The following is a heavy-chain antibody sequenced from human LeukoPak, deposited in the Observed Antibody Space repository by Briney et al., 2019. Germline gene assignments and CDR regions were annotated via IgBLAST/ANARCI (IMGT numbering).Heavy chain of an antibody. V-gene: IGHV4-4*07. CDR1: GGSISSYY. J-gene: IGHJ6*03. Sequence: SETLSLTCTVSGGSISSYYWSWIRQPTGKGLEWIGRIYTSGSTNYNPSLKSRVTMSVDTSKNQFSLKLSSVTAADTAVYYCARGPFLPFNANYYYYYYMDVWGKGTTVTVSS. CDR3: ARGPFLPFNANYYYYYYMDV. CDR2: IYTSGST.